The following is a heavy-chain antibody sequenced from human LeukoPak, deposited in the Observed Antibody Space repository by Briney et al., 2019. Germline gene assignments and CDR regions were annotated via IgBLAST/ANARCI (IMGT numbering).Heavy chain of an antibody. J-gene: IGHJ3*02. CDR2: IYYSGSI. V-gene: IGHV4-59*01. Sequence: PSETLSLTCTVSGGSISSYYWSWIRHPPGAGLEWIGYIYYSGSINYNPSPKSRVTISVDTSKNQISLKRSSVTAAGTAVYYWARVEDCSSTSCLGAFDIWGQGTMVTVSS. CDR1: GGSISSYY. CDR3: ARVEDCSSTSCLGAFDI. D-gene: IGHD2-2*01.